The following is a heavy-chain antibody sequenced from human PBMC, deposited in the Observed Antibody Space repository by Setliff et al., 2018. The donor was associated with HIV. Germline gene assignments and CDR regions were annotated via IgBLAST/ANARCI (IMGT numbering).Heavy chain of an antibody. V-gene: IGHV4-34*01. CDR1: GGSFSGYY. CDR2: INHSGST. D-gene: IGHD3-10*01. Sequence: SETLSLTCAAYGGSFSGYYWNWIRQPPGKGLEWIGEINHSGSTNYNPSLKSRVTIAVDTSKNQLSLNLTSVTAADTAVYYCARVETTVRGATYGMDVWGQGTTVTVSS. J-gene: IGHJ6*02. CDR3: ARVETTVRGATYGMDV.